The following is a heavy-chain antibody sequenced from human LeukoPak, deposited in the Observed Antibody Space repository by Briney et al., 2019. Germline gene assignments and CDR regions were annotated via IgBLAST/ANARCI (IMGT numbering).Heavy chain of an antibody. D-gene: IGHD3-10*01. CDR3: ARDAVRRRITMVRGVIKDRWFDP. CDR1: GGSISSYY. CDR2: IYTSGST. V-gene: IGHV4-4*07. J-gene: IGHJ5*02. Sequence: SETLSLTCTVSGGSISSYYWSWIRQPAGKGLEWIGRIYTSGSTNYNPSLKSRVTMSVDTSKNQFSLKLSSVTAADTAVYYCARDAVRRRITMVRGVIKDRWFDPWGQGTLVTVSS.